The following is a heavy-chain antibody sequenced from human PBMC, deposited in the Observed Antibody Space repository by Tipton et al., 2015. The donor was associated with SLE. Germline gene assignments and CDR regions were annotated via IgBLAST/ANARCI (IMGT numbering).Heavy chain of an antibody. Sequence: QVQLVQSGAEVKKPGASVKVSCEASGYIFSGYYIHWVRQAPGQGLEWMGRINPKSGGTTYAQRFQGRVTMTRDISTAYMELSRLRSDDTAVYFCARAYYDSRAYYHYWGQGTLVTVSS. J-gene: IGHJ4*02. CDR2: INPKSGGT. CDR1: GYIFSGYY. CDR3: ARAYYDSRAYYHY. V-gene: IGHV1-2*06. D-gene: IGHD3-22*01.